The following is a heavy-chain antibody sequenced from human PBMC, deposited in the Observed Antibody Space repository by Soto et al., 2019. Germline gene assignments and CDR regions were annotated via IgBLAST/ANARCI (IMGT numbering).Heavy chain of an antibody. D-gene: IGHD2-8*02. CDR3: ARDKITGLFDY. Sequence: ASVKVSCKAIGYSCTSHYMHWVRQAPGQGLEWMGTIYPGGVNIGYAQKFKGRVTMTKDTSTSTVYMELNSLTSEDTAVYYCARDKITGLFDYWGQGTLVTAPQ. J-gene: IGHJ4*02. CDR1: GYSCTSHY. V-gene: IGHV1-46*01. CDR2: IYPGGVNI.